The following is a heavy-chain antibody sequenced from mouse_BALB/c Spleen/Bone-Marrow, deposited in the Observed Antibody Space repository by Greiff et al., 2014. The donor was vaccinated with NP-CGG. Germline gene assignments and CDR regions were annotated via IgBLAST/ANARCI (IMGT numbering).Heavy chain of an antibody. CDR1: GYSFTGYT. Sequence: EVQLQQSGPELVKPGASMKISCKASGYSFTGYTMNWVKQSHGKNLEWIGPINPYNGGTNYNQKFKGKATLTVDKSSSTAYMELLSLTSGDSAVYYCARDYYGFSYGFAYWGQGTLVTVSA. CDR2: INPYNGGT. D-gene: IGHD1-1*01. CDR3: ARDYYGFSYGFAY. J-gene: IGHJ3*01. V-gene: IGHV1-18*01.